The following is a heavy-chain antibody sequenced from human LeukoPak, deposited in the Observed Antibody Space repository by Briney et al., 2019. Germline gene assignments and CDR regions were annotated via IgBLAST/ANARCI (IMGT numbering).Heavy chain of an antibody. CDR1: GFTFSSYA. V-gene: IGHV3-21*05. Sequence: PGGSLRLSCAASGFTFSSYAMSWVRQAPGKGLEWVSCISGGGSEIRYADSVRGRFTISRDNAKNSLYLQMNSLRAEDTAVYYCARDPAYFGLDPWGQGTLVTVSP. CDR2: ISGGGSEI. D-gene: IGHD3-16*01. CDR3: ARDPAYFGLDP. J-gene: IGHJ5*02.